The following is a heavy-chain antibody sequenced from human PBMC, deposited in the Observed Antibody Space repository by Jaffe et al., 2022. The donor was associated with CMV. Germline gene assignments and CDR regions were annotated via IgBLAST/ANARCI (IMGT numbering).Heavy chain of an antibody. CDR1: GFTFSSYG. J-gene: IGHJ3*02. Sequence: QVQLVESGGGVVQPGRSLRLSCAASGFTFSSYGMHWVRQAPGKGLEWVAVIWYDGSNKYYADSVKGRFTISRDNSKNTLYLQMNSLRAEDTAVYYCAKAASYNWNEDDAFDIWGQGTMVTVSS. CDR3: AKAASYNWNEDDAFDI. D-gene: IGHD1-20*01. CDR2: IWYDGSNK. V-gene: IGHV3-33*06.